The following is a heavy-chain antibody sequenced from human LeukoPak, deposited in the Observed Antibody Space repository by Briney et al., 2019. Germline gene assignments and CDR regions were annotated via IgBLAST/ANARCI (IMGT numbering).Heavy chain of an antibody. CDR1: GGSFSGYY. CDR2: INHSGST. Sequence: SETLSLTCAVYGGSFSGYYWSWIRQPPGKGLEWIGEINHSGSTNYNPSLRSRVTISVDTSKNQFSLKLSSVTAADTAVYYCARGLDSRSVVVVIEEQAGFDYWGQGTLVTVSS. J-gene: IGHJ4*02. CDR3: ARGLDSRSVVVVIEEQAGFDY. D-gene: IGHD3-22*01. V-gene: IGHV4-34*01.